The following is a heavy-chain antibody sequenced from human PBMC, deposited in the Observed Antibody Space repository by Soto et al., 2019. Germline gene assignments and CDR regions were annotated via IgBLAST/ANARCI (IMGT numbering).Heavy chain of an antibody. CDR3: AREGGQLERLPYYYGMDV. V-gene: IGHV3-30-3*01. Sequence: QVQLVESGGGVVQPGRSLRLSCAASGFTFSSYAMHWVRQAPGKGLEWVAVISYDGSNKYYADSVKGRFTISRDNSKNTLYLQMNSLRAEDTAVYYCAREGGQLERLPYYYGMDVW. CDR1: GFTFSSYA. D-gene: IGHD1-1*01. CDR2: ISYDGSNK. J-gene: IGHJ6*01.